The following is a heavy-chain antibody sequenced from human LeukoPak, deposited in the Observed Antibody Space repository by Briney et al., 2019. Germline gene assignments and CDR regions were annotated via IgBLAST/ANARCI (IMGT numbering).Heavy chain of an antibody. CDR3: ARSPRNYDFWSGYFDY. J-gene: IGHJ4*02. V-gene: IGHV3-30-3*01. Sequence: PGRSLRLSCAASGFTFSSYAMHWVRQASGKGLEGVAVISYDGSNKYYADSVKGRFTISRDNSKNTLCLQMNSLRAEDTAVYYCARSPRNYDFWSGYFDYWGQGTLVTVSS. CDR2: ISYDGSNK. D-gene: IGHD3-3*01. CDR1: GFTFSSYA.